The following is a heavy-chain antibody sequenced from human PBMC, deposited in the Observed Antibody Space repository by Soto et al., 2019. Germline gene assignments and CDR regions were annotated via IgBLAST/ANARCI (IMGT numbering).Heavy chain of an antibody. V-gene: IGHV4-30-4*01. D-gene: IGHD3-10*01. CDR3: ARDFRSITMVRGGDYGMDL. CDR1: GGSISSGDYY. J-gene: IGHJ6*02. CDR2: IYYSGST. Sequence: SETLSLTCTVSGGSISSGDYYWSWIRQPPGKGLEWNGYIYYSGSTYYNPSLKSRVTISVDTSKNQCSLKLSSVTAADTAVYYCARDFRSITMVRGGDYGMDLWGPGTTVTVSS.